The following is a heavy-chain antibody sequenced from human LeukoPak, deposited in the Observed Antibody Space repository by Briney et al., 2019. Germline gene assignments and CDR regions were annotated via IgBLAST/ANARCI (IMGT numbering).Heavy chain of an antibody. V-gene: IGHV1-2*02. D-gene: IGHD6-19*01. Sequence: VASVKVSCKASGYTFTGYYMHWVRQAPVQGLEWVGWINPNSGDAKYAQNFQGRVTMTRDTSISTVYIELSRLRSDDTAVFYCAREAVAGKIDYWGQGTLVTVSS. CDR3: AREAVAGKIDY. CDR1: GYTFTGYY. CDR2: INPNSGDA. J-gene: IGHJ4*02.